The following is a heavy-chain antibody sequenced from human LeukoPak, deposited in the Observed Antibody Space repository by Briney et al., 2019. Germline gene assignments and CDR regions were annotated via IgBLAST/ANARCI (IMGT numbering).Heavy chain of an antibody. CDR3: ARSSVVARRRIDY. V-gene: IGHV1-8*01. J-gene: IGHJ4*02. Sequence: ASVKVSCKASGYTFTNYDINWVRQATGQGLEWMGWMNPNSGNTGYAQNFQGRVTMTRSASINTAYMELSSLTSDDTAVYYCARSSVVARRRIDYWGQGTLVTVSS. CDR1: GYTFTNYD. CDR2: MNPNSGNT. D-gene: IGHD2-15*01.